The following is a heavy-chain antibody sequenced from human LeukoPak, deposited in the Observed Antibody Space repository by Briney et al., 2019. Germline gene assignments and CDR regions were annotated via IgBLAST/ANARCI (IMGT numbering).Heavy chain of an antibody. J-gene: IGHJ5*02. CDR3: ARSDYGGKGAGDNWFDP. V-gene: IGHV1-2*02. D-gene: IGHD4-23*01. CDR1: GYTFTGYY. CDR2: INPNSGGT. Sequence: VASVKVSCKASGYTFTGYYMHWVRQAPGQGLEWMGWINPNSGGTNYAQKFQGRVTMTGDTSISTVYMDLSRLRSDDMAVYFCARSDYGGKGAGDNWFDPWGQGTLVTVSS.